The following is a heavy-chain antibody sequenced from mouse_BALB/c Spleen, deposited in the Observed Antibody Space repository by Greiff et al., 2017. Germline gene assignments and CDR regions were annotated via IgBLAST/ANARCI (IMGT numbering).Heavy chain of an antibody. CDR2: ISSGGSYT. D-gene: IGHD3-1*01. CDR1: GFTFSSYA. V-gene: IGHV5-9-4*01. Sequence: EVKLVESGGGLVKPGGSLKLSCAASGFTFSSYAMSWVRQSPEKRLEWVAEISSGGSYTYYPDTVTGRFTISRDNAKNTLYLEMSSLRSEDTAMYYGAGGGQLGLTYAMDYWGQGTSVTVSS. CDR3: AGGGQLGLTYAMDY. J-gene: IGHJ4*01.